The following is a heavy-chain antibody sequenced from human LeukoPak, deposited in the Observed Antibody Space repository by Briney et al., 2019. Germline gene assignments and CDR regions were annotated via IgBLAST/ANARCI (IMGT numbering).Heavy chain of an antibody. D-gene: IGHD6-19*01. J-gene: IGHJ6*02. V-gene: IGHV4-61*02. Sequence: SQTLSLTCTVSGGSISSGSYYWSWIRQPAGKGLEWIGRIYTSGSTNYNPSLKSRVTISVDTSKNQFSLKLSSVTAADTAVYYCARDTISSGPMEDYYYYGMDVWGQGTTVTVSS. CDR3: ARDTISSGPMEDYYYYGMDV. CDR1: GGSISSGSYY. CDR2: IYTSGST.